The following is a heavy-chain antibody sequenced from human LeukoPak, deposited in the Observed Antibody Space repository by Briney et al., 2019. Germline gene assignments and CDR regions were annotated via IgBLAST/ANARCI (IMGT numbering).Heavy chain of an antibody. J-gene: IGHJ6*03. V-gene: IGHV3-74*01. CDR1: GFTFSSYW. CDR2: INSDGSST. D-gene: IGHD3-9*01. Sequence: GGSLRLSCAASGFTFSSYWMHWVRQAPGKGLVWVSRINSDGSSTSYADSVKGRFTISRDNAKNTLYLQMNSLRAEDTAVYYCARGANYDILTGYYNPGSYYYYMDVWGKGTTATISS. CDR3: ARGANYDILTGYYNPGSYYYYMDV.